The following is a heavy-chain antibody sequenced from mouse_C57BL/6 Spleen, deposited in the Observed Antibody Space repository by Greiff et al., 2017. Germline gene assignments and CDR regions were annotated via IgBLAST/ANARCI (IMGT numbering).Heavy chain of an antibody. CDR3: ARGYSNYDY. Sequence: QVQLKQSGAELVRPGTSVKVSCKTSGYAFTNYLIEWVKQRPGQGLEWIGVINPGSGGTNYNEKFKGKATLTADKSSITAYMQLSSLTSEDSAVYFCARGYSNYDYWGQGTTLTVSS. V-gene: IGHV1-54*01. J-gene: IGHJ2*01. CDR1: GYAFTNYL. D-gene: IGHD2-5*01. CDR2: INPGSGGT.